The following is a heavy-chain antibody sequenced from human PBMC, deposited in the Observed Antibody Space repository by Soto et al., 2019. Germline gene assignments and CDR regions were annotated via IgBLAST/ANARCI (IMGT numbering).Heavy chain of an antibody. CDR3: AKDYGDWYWYFDL. CDR2: ISGSGGST. Sequence: EVPLLESGGGLVQPGGSLRLSCAASGFTFSSYAMSWVRQAPGKGLEWVSAISGSGGSTYYADSVKGRFTISRDNSKNTLNLQMNSLRAEDRAVYYCAKDYGDWYWYFDLWGRGTLVTVSS. V-gene: IGHV3-23*01. J-gene: IGHJ2*01. D-gene: IGHD4-17*01. CDR1: GFTFSSYA.